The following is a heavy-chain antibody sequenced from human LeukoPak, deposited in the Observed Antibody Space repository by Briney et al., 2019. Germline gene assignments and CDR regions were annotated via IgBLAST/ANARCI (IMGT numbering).Heavy chain of an antibody. CDR1: GFTFSSYG. J-gene: IGHJ6*03. CDR3: AKGGYCSGGSCYSGPYYYYMDV. V-gene: IGHV3-30*18. Sequence: PGGSLRLSCAASGFTFSSYGMHWVRQAPGKGLEWVAVISYDGSNKYYADSVKGRFTISRDNSKNTLYLQMNSLRAEDTAVYYCAKGGYCSGGSCYSGPYYYYMDVWGKGTTVTVSS. CDR2: ISYDGSNK. D-gene: IGHD2-15*01.